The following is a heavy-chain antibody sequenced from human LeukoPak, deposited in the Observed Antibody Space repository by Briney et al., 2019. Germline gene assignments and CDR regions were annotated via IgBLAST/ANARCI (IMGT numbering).Heavy chain of an antibody. CDR1: GFTFSSYA. CDR2: ISGSGGST. CDR3: ANHKTTVTNFDY. V-gene: IGHV3-23*01. Sequence: GGSLRLSCTASGFTFSSYAMSWVRQAPGKGLEWVSAISGSGGSTYYADSVKGRFTISRDNSKNTLYLQMNSLRAEDTAVYYCANHKTTVTNFDYWGQGTLVTVSS. D-gene: IGHD4-17*01. J-gene: IGHJ4*02.